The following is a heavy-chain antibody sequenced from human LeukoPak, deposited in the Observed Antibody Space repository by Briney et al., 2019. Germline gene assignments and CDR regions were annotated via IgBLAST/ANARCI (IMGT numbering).Heavy chain of an antibody. D-gene: IGHD1-26*01. J-gene: IGHJ5*02. CDR2: INSDGSST. CDR1: GFTFSSYW. V-gene: IGHV3-74*01. Sequence: GGSLRLSCAASGFTFSSYWMHWVRQAPGKGLVWVSRINSDGSSTSYADSVKGRFAISRDNAKNTLYLQMNSLRAEDTAVYYCAREPRGSRSWFDPWGQGTLVTVSS. CDR3: AREPRGSRSWFDP.